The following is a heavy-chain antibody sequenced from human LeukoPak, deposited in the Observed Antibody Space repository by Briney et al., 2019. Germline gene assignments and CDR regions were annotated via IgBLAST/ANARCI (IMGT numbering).Heavy chain of an antibody. D-gene: IGHD1-26*01. CDR1: GFTFSSYA. Sequence: SGGSLRLSCAASGFTFSSYAMSWVRQAPGKGLEWVSDISGSGGSTYYADSVKGRFTISRDNSKNTLYLQMNSLRAEDTAVYYCAKDQEWELFGGFFDYWGQGTLVTVSS. CDR3: AKDQEWELFGGFFDY. V-gene: IGHV3-23*01. CDR2: ISGSGGST. J-gene: IGHJ4*02.